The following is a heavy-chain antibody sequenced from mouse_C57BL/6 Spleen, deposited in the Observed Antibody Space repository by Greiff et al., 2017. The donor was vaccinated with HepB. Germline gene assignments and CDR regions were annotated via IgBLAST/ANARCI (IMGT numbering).Heavy chain of an antibody. Sequence: EVQLKESGPGLVKPSQSLSLTCSVTGYSITSGYYWNWIRQFPGNKLEWMGYISYDGSNNYNPSLKNRISITRDTSKNQFFLKLNSVTTEDTATYYCARGAIYYGHWYFDVWGTGTTVTVSS. V-gene: IGHV3-6*01. D-gene: IGHD2-1*01. CDR2: ISYDGSN. CDR3: ARGAIYYGHWYFDV. CDR1: GYSITSGYY. J-gene: IGHJ1*03.